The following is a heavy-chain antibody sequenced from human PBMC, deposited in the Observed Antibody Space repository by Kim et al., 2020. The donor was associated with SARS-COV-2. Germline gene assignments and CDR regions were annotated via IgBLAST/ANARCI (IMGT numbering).Heavy chain of an antibody. V-gene: IGHV3-30-3*01. D-gene: IGHD6-13*01. Sequence: GGSLRLSCAASGFTFSTYAMHWVRQAPGKGLDWVALISYDGSNKYYADSVKGRFTISRDNSKNTVYLQMNSLRAEDTAVYYCARGKGIAAGGDFWGQGTLVTVS. CDR3: ARGKGIAAGGDF. CDR2: ISYDGSNK. J-gene: IGHJ4*02. CDR1: GFTFSTYA.